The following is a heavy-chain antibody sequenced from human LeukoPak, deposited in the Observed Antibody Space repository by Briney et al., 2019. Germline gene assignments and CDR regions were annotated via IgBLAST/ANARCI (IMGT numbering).Heavy chain of an antibody. CDR3: ARGGYDFWSGPGYGMDV. Sequence: PSETLSLTCAVYGGSFSGYYWSWIRQPPGKGLEWIGEINHSGSTNYNPPLKSRVTISVDTSKHQFSLKLSSVTAADTAVYYCARGGYDFWSGPGYGMDVWGQGTAVTVSS. D-gene: IGHD3-3*01. CDR1: GGSFSGYY. CDR2: INHSGST. V-gene: IGHV4-34*01. J-gene: IGHJ6*02.